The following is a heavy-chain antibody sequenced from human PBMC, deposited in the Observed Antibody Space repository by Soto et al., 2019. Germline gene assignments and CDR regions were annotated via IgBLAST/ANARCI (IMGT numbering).Heavy chain of an antibody. Sequence: KESGPTLVKPTQTLTLTCTFSGFSLTTRGVGVGWIRQPPGKALEWLALIYWDDDQRYSPSLKNRLTVTKDTSKNQVVLTMTNMDPVDTGTYYCARRRIYNGYDSWGQGTLVTVSS. D-gene: IGHD2-2*03. CDR3: ARRRIYNGYDS. CDR1: GFSLTTRGVG. CDR2: IYWDDDQ. J-gene: IGHJ4*02. V-gene: IGHV2-5*02.